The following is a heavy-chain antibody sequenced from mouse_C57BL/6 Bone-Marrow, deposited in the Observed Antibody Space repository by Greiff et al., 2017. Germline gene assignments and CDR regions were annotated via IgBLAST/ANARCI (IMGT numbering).Heavy chain of an antibody. CDR2: IRNKANGYTT. J-gene: IGHJ2*01. V-gene: IGHV7-3*01. CDR3: ARCHCGNPYFDY. Sequence: EVHLVESGGGLVQPGGSLSLSCAASGFTFTDYYMSWVRQPPGKALEWLGFIRNKANGYTTEYSASVKGRFTISRDNSQSILYLQMNALRAEDSAAYYCARCHCGNPYFDYWGQGTTLTVSS. D-gene: IGHD2-1*01. CDR1: GFTFTDYY.